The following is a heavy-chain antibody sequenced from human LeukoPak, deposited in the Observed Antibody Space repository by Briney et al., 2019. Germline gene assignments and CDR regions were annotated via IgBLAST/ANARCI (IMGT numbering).Heavy chain of an antibody. J-gene: IGHJ4*02. D-gene: IGHD6-19*01. CDR1: GGSFSGYY. CDR2: INQSGRT. CDR3: ATKHSVAVAANPPYFDY. Sequence: KPSETLSLTCGVYGGSFSGYYWSWIRQPPGRGLEWIGEINQSGRTNYNPSLKSRVTISVDTSKNQFSLKPTSVTAADTGVYYCATKHSVAVAANPPYFDYWGQGTLITVSS. V-gene: IGHV4-34*01.